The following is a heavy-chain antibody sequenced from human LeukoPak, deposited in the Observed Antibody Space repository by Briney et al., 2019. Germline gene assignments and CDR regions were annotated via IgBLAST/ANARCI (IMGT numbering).Heavy chain of an antibody. J-gene: IGHJ4*02. Sequence: GGSLRLSCAASGFTFGGYSMTWVRQAPGKGLEWVANINLDGSDTFYVGFVKGRFTISRDNADNSLYLQMNSLRAEDTAVYYCGRVIAGAIDYWGQGALVTVSS. CDR3: GRVIAGAIDY. D-gene: IGHD6-13*01. V-gene: IGHV3-7*01. CDR1: GFTFGGYS. CDR2: INLDGSDT.